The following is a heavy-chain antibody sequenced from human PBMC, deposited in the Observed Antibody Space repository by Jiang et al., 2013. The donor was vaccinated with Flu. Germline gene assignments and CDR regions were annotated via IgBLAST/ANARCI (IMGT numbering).Heavy chain of an antibody. CDR3: ARPYYYDSSGSTTEWAYYFDY. V-gene: IGHV1-69*13. D-gene: IGHD3-22*01. CDR2: IIPIFGTA. CDR1: GGTFSSYA. Sequence: SGAEVKKPGASVKVSCKASGGTFSSYAISWVRQAPGQGLEWMGGIIPIFGTANYAQKFQGRVTITADESTSTAYMELSNLRSEDTAVYYCARPYYYDSSGSTTEWAYYFDYWGQGTLVTVSS. J-gene: IGHJ4*02.